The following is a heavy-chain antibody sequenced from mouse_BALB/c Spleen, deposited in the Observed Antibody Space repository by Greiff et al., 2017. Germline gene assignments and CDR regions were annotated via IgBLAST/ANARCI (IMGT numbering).Heavy chain of an antibody. Sequence: VQRVESGPGLVKPSQSLSLTCSVTGYSITSGYYWNWIRQFPGNKLEWMGYISYDGSNNYNPSLKNRISITRDTSKNQFFLKLNSVTTEDTATYYCARGDYYGSSPFAYWGQGTLVTVSA. CDR2: ISYDGSN. D-gene: IGHD1-1*01. J-gene: IGHJ3*01. CDR3: ARGDYYGSSPFAY. V-gene: IGHV3-6*02. CDR1: GYSITSGYY.